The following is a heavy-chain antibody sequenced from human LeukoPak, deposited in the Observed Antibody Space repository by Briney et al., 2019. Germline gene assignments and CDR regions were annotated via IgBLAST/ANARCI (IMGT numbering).Heavy chain of an antibody. CDR3: AKDLGRKWLPLYYFDY. CDR2: ISGSGGST. J-gene: IGHJ4*02. Sequence: GSLRLSCAASGFTFSSYAMSWVRRPQGKGREWASAISGSGGSTYYADSAKGRFTISRDNSKNTLYLQMNSLRAEDTAVYYCAKDLGRKWLPLYYFDYWGQGTLVTVSS. V-gene: IGHV3-23*01. CDR1: GFTFSSYA. D-gene: IGHD6-19*01.